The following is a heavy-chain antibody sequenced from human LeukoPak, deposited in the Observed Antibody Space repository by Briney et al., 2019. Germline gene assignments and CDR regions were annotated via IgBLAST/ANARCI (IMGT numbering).Heavy chain of an antibody. Sequence: SQTLSLTCTVSGGSISSGSYYWSWIRQPAGKGLEWIGRIYTSGSTNYNPSLKSRVTISVDTSKNQFSLKLSSVTAADTAVYYCARDYVYGYSYGFYYYYMDVWAKGPRSPSP. CDR1: GGSISSGSYY. D-gene: IGHD5-18*01. J-gene: IGHJ6*03. CDR2: IYTSGST. V-gene: IGHV4-61*02. CDR3: ARDYVYGYSYGFYYYYMDV.